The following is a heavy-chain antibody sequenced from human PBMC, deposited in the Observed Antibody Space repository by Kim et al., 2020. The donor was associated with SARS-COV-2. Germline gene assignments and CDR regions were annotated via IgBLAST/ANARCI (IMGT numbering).Heavy chain of an antibody. CDR1: GFTFSGSA. CDR3: TPPILRDGYNFIDY. D-gene: IGHD5-12*01. Sequence: GGSLRLSCAASGFTFSGSAMHWVRQASGKGLEWVARIRSKANSYATAYAASVKGSFTIAREDSKNTAYLQMNSQKTEDTAVYYCTPPILRDGYNFIDYWGQGTLVTVSS. J-gene: IGHJ4*02. CDR2: IRSKANSYAT. V-gene: IGHV3-73*01.